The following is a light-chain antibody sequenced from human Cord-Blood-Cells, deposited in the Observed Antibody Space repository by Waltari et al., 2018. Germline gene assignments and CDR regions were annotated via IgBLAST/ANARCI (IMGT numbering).Light chain of an antibody. J-gene: IGKJ1*01. CDR3: QQYNNWPPWT. CDR2: GAS. V-gene: IGKV3-15*01. Sequence: EIVMTQSPATLSVSPGERATLSCRASQSVSSNLAWYQQKPGQAPRNLSYGASTRATGIPARFSGSGSGTEFTLTISSLQSEDFAVYYCQQYNNWPPWTFGQGTKVEIK. CDR1: QSVSSN.